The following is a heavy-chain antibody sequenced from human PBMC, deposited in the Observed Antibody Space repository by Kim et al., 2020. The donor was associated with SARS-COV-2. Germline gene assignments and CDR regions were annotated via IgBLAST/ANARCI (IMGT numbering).Heavy chain of an antibody. Sequence: GGSLRLSCTASGFDFGNHWMTWVRQAPGKGLEWVANVKQDETEKYYVASVRGRFTISRDNAKNTLYLQMKSLRSGDTAVYYCARRGEPTGVATLHNYYYYQGLDVWGQGTTVTVAS. CDR3: ARRGEPTGVATLHNYYYYQGLDV. CDR2: VKQDETEK. CDR1: GFDFGNHW. V-gene: IGHV3-7*03. D-gene: IGHD3-10*01. J-gene: IGHJ6*02.